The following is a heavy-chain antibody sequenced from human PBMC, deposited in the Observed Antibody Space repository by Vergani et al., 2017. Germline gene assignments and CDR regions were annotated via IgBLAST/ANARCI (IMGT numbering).Heavy chain of an antibody. J-gene: IGHJ3*02. D-gene: IGHD2-8*01. V-gene: IGHV3-30-3*01. CDR3: ASASGVDAFDI. CDR1: GFTFSSYA. Sequence: QVQLVESGGGVVQPGRSLRLSCAASGFTFSSYAMHWVRQAPGKGLEWVAVISYDGSNKYYADSVKGRFTISRDNSKNTLYLQMNSLRAEDTAVYYCASASGVDAFDIWGQGTMVTGSS. CDR2: ISYDGSNK.